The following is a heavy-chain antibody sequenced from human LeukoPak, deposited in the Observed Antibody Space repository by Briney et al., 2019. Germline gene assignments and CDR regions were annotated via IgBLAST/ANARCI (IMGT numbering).Heavy chain of an antibody. J-gene: IGHJ6*03. CDR2: IYYSGST. Sequence: SETLSLTCTVSGGSISNYYWSWIRQPPGKGLEWIGNIYYSGSTNYNPSLKSRVTISVDTSKNQFSLKLSSVTAADTALYYCARYRHYDFWSGPLDYYYYYMDVWGKGTTVTVSS. CDR3: ARYRHYDFWSGPLDYYYYYMDV. CDR1: GGSISNYY. D-gene: IGHD3-3*01. V-gene: IGHV4-59*01.